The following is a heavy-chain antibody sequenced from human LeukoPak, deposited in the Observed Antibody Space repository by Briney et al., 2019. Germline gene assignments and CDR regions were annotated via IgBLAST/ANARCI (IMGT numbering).Heavy chain of an antibody. D-gene: IGHD6-19*01. V-gene: IGHV4-59*08. J-gene: IGHJ4*02. CDR2: IYYTGGT. CDR3: AKYGNSGWVIDN. Sequence: SETLSLTCTVSGGSIGSDYWTWIRQPPGKGLEYIGYIYYTGGTNYNPSLKSRVTISVDTSKNQFSLKLSFVTAADTAVYFCAKYGNSGWVIDNWGQGTLVTVSS. CDR1: GGSIGSDY.